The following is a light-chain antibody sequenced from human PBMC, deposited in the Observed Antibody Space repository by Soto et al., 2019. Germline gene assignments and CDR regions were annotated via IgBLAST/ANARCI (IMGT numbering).Light chain of an antibody. V-gene: IGKV3-20*01. CDR3: PQYGSSTQVT. Sequence: EVVLTQSPGTLSLSPGERATLSCRASPSVSSRYLTWYQQKPGQAPRLLIYGASSRATGIPDRFSGSGSGTDFILTITRLEPEDFAVYYCPQYGSSTQVTFGGGTKVEIK. J-gene: IGKJ4*01. CDR2: GAS. CDR1: PSVSSRY.